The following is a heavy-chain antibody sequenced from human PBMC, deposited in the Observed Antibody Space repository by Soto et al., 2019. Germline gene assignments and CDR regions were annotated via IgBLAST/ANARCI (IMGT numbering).Heavy chain of an antibody. CDR3: TTAHYYDSSGYYYY. CDR2: IKSKTDGGTT. D-gene: IGHD3-22*01. CDR1: GFTFSNAW. V-gene: IGHV3-15*01. Sequence: GGSLRLSCAASGFTFSNAWMSWVRQAPGKGLEWVGRIKSKTDGGTTDYAAPVKGRFTISRDDSKNTLYLQMNSLKTEDTAVYYCTTAHYYDSSGYYYYWGQGTLVTVSS. J-gene: IGHJ4*02.